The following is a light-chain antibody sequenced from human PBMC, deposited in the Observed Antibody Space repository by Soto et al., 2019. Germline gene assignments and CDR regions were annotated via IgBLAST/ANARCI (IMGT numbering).Light chain of an antibody. V-gene: IGLV1-40*01. CDR1: SSNIGAGYD. CDR2: GNS. Sequence: QSVLTQPPSVSGAPGQRVTISCTGSSSNIGAGYDVHWYQQLPGTAPKLLIHGNSNRPSGVPDRFSGSKSGTSASLAIAGLQAEDEADYYCQPYDSSLSGWKVFGGGTKLTVL. J-gene: IGLJ2*01. CDR3: QPYDSSLSGWKV.